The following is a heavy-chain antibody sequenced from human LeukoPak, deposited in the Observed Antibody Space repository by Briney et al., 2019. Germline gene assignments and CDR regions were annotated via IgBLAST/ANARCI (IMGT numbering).Heavy chain of an antibody. J-gene: IGHJ5*02. D-gene: IGHD3-10*01. V-gene: IGHV4-59*01. CDR3: ARDHYTMVRGVIANNWFDP. CDR2: IYYSGST. Sequence: SETLSLTCTVSGGSLSSYSWSWIRQPPGKGLEWIGYIYYSGSTNYNPSLKSRVTISVDTSKNQFSLRLSSVTAADTAVYYCARDHYTMVRGVIANNWFDPWGQETLLTVSS. CDR1: GGSLSSYS.